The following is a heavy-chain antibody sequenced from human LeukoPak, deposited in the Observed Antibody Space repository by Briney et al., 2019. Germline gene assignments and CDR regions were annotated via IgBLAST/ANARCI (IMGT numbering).Heavy chain of an antibody. D-gene: IGHD3-3*01. J-gene: IGHJ6*03. CDR2: ISYDGSNK. V-gene: IGHV3-30-3*01. CDR1: GFTFSSYA. Sequence: PGGSLRLSCAASGFTFSSYAMHWVRQAPGKGLEWVAVISYDGSNKYYADSVKGRFTISRDNSKNTLYLQMNSLRAEDTAVYYCARAALNTIFGVVILYYYMDVWGKGTTVTVSS. CDR3: ARAALNTIFGVVILYYYMDV.